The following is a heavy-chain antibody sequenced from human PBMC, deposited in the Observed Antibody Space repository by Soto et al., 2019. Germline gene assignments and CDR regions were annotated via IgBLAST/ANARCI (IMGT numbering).Heavy chain of an antibody. CDR1: GGSISSGDYY. CDR2: IYYSGST. Sequence: SETLSLTCTVSGGSISSGDYYWRWIRQPPGKGLEWIGYIYYSGSTYYNPSLKSRVTISVDTSKNQFSLKLSSVTAADTAVHYCARESEYYYDSSGYYEVNWFDPWGQGTLVTVSS. V-gene: IGHV4-30-4*01. CDR3: ARESEYYYDSSGYYEVNWFDP. D-gene: IGHD3-22*01. J-gene: IGHJ5*02.